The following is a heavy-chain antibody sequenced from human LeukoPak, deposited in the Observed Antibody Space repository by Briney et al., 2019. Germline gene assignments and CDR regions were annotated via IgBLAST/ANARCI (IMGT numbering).Heavy chain of an antibody. D-gene: IGHD1-26*01. Sequence: PGRSLRLSCAASGFTFSSYAMHWVRQAPGKGLEWVAVISYDGSNKYYADSVKGRFTISRDNSKNTLYLQMNSLRAEDTAVYYCARSLRFSAPRRGSPFSGSYYGYYFDYWGQGTLVTVSS. V-gene: IGHV3-30-3*01. J-gene: IGHJ4*02. CDR2: ISYDGSNK. CDR1: GFTFSSYA. CDR3: ARSLRFSAPRRGSPFSGSYYGYYFDY.